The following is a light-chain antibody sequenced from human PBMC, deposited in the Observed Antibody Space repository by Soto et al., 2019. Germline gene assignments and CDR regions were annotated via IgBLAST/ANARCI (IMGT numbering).Light chain of an antibody. CDR2: GSS. CDR1: QSVRSSN. CDR3: QQYGTSGIT. V-gene: IGKV3-20*01. Sequence: EIVLTQSPGTLSLSPGERATLSCRASQSVRSSNLAWYQQKPGQAPRLLIKGSSMRATGIPDRFSGSGSGTDFSLSISRLEPEDFRVYFCQQYGTSGITFGQGTRLEIK. J-gene: IGKJ5*01.